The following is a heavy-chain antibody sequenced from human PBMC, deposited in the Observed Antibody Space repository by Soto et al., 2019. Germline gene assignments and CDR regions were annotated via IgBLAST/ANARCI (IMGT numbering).Heavy chain of an antibody. CDR2: VSYTGST. Sequence: WTWVRQPPGKGLEWIGFVSYTGSTFYNSALRSRVTISRRTSQNQFFLDVKSVTVADTAMYFCTRGDYWGQGVLVTVSS. V-gene: IGHV4-31*02. J-gene: IGHJ4*02. CDR3: TRGDY.